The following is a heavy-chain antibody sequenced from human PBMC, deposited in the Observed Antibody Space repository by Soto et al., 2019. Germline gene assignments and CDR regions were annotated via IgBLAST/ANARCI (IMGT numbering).Heavy chain of an antibody. CDR1: GGSITTSGDY. Sequence: PSETLSLTCTVSGGSITTSGDYWSWIRQHPGKGLEWIGYISHSGITEYNPSLKSRLTLSIDTSKNQFSLRLLSVTDADTAVYYCARGQRFSDWFDPWGQGTLVTVSS. CDR3: ARGQRFSDWFDP. CDR2: ISHSGIT. V-gene: IGHV4-31*03. D-gene: IGHD3-3*01. J-gene: IGHJ5*02.